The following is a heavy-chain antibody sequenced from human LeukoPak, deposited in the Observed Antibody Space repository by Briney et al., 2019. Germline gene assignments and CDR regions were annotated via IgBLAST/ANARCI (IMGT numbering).Heavy chain of an antibody. J-gene: IGHJ6*03. CDR3: AKGLYSGGRGYYYYMDV. Sequence: GGSLRLSCSASGFTFSNYAMTWVRQVPGKGLEWVSSISGSGGSTYYADSVKGRFTISRDNFENTLYVQMNSLRADDTAVYYCAKGLYSGGRGYYYYMDVWGKGTTVAVSS. CDR1: GFTFSNYA. V-gene: IGHV3-23*01. CDR2: ISGSGGST. D-gene: IGHD6-19*01.